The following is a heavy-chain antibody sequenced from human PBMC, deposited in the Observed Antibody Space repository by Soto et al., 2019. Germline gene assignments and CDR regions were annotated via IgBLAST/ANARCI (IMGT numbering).Heavy chain of an antibody. J-gene: IGHJ3*02. Sequence: SETLSLTCAVSGGSISSGGYSWSWIRQPPGKGLEWIGYIYHSGSTYYTPSLKSRVTISVYRSKNQFSLKLSSVTAADTAVYYCARVRGVAYCGGDCRDVAFDIWGQGTMVTVSS. CDR1: GGSISSGGYS. CDR2: IYHSGST. D-gene: IGHD2-21*02. CDR3: ARVRGVAYCGGDCRDVAFDI. V-gene: IGHV4-30-2*02.